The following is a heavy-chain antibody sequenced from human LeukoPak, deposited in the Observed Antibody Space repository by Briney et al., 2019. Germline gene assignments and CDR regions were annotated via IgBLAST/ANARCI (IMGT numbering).Heavy chain of an antibody. J-gene: IGHJ6*02. CDR3: AKGNRDSSGFYYYYGMDV. V-gene: IGHV3-9*01. Sequence: GRSLRLSYAASGFTFDDYAMFWVRQAPGKGLEWVSGISWDSKNIGYAASVKGRFTISRDNAKNSLYLQMNSLRADDTAFYYCAKGNRDSSGFYYYYGMDVWGQGTTVTVSS. CDR1: GFTFDDYA. D-gene: IGHD3-22*01. CDR2: ISWDSKNI.